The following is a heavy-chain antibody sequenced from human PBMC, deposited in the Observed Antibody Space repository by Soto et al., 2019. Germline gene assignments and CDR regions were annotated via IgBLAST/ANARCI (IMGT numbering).Heavy chain of an antibody. J-gene: IGHJ4*02. CDR2: IIPLFGTP. D-gene: IGHD1-1*01. CDR1: GGIFSTYA. Sequence: QVQLVQSGAEVKKPGSSVKVSCKASGGIFSTYAISWLRQAPGQGLEWMGGIIPLFGTPNYAQRFQGRVTITADESTSTAYMELSRLRSEDTAVYYCARKYVETGTRRGRSFDYWGQGTLVTVSS. CDR3: ARKYVETGTRRGRSFDY. V-gene: IGHV1-69*01.